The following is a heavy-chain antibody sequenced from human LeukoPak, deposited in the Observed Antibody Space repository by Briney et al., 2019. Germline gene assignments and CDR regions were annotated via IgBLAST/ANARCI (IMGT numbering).Heavy chain of an antibody. CDR2: IRYDGNNK. Sequence: GGSLRLSCAASGFTFSSYGMHWVRQAPGKGLEWVSFIRYDGNNKQYEDSLKGRFTISRDNSKNTLYVQMNSLRAEDTAVYYCATDIEAFVDAPMGDDYWGQGTLVTVSS. J-gene: IGHJ4*02. CDR3: ATDIEAFVDAPMGDDY. D-gene: IGHD5-18*01. V-gene: IGHV3-30*02. CDR1: GFTFSSYG.